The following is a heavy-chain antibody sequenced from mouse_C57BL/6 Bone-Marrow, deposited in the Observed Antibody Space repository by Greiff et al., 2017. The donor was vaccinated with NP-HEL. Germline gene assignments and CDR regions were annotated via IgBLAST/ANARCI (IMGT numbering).Heavy chain of an antibody. CDR1: GYTFTSYW. CDR3: AQTAQATFDY. D-gene: IGHD3-2*02. CDR2: IDPSDSYT. Sequence: VQLQQSGAELVRPGTSVKLSCKASGYTFTSYWMHWVKQRPGQGLEWIGVIDPSDSYTNYNQKFKGKATLTVDTSSSTAYMQLSSLTSEDSAVYYCAQTAQATFDYWGQGTTLTVSS. J-gene: IGHJ2*01. V-gene: IGHV1-59*01.